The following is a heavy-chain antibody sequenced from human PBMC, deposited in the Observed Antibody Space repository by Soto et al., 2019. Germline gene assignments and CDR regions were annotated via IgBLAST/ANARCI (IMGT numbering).Heavy chain of an antibody. D-gene: IGHD2-15*01. CDR1: GFTFSYG. J-gene: IGHJ4*02. Sequence: VQLLESGGGLIQPGGSLRLSCAASGFTFSYGIHWLRQAPGKGLEWVAYISYDSSNKFYGDSVKGRFTISRDNSKKKHFLQMNSLRAEDTAVYYCAKLVIGYCSGNTCDDYWGQGTLVAVSS. CDR3: AKLVIGYCSGNTCDDY. V-gene: IGHV3-30*18. CDR2: ISYDSSNK.